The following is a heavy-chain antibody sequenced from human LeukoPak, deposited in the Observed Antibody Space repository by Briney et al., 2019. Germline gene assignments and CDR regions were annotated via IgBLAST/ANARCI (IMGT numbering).Heavy chain of an antibody. Sequence: GGSLRLSCAASGFTFSSYAMSWVRQAPGEGLEWVSAISVSGGSTYYADSVKGRFTISRDNSKNTLYLQMNSLRAEDTAVYYCAKWLVRGVILYYYYGMDVWGQGTTVTVSS. CDR3: AKWLVRGVILYYYYGMDV. J-gene: IGHJ6*02. CDR1: GFTFSSYA. D-gene: IGHD3-10*01. V-gene: IGHV3-23*01. CDR2: ISVSGGST.